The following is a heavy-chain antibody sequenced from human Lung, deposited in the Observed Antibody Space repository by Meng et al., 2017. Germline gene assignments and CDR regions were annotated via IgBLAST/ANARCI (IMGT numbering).Heavy chain of an antibody. CDR2: IDPKTGDT. CDR1: GYNFPDYY. V-gene: IGHV1-2*06. Sequence: ASVKVSCKPSGYNFPDYYIHWVRRAPGQGLEWMGRIDPKTGDTHYALKFQGRVTMTGDTSISTAYMELSGLRSDDTAMHYCARDEDISAAGKLFGDYWGHGTLVTVSS. J-gene: IGHJ4*01. CDR3: ARDEDISAAGKLFGDY. D-gene: IGHD6-13*01.